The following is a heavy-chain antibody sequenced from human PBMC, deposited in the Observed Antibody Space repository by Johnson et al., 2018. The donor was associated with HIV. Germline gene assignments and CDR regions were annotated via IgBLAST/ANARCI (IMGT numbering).Heavy chain of an antibody. CDR3: ARAGARAFDI. CDR1: GFTFSNYA. CDR2: ISGSGGST. J-gene: IGHJ3*02. Sequence: VQLVESGGGLVQPGGSLRLSCAASGFTFSNYAMNWVRQAPGKGLEWVSAISGSGGSTYSVDSVKGRFTISRDNSKNTLYLQMNSLRAEDTAVYYCARAGARAFDIWGQGTMVTVSS. D-gene: IGHD1-26*01. V-gene: IGHV3-23*04.